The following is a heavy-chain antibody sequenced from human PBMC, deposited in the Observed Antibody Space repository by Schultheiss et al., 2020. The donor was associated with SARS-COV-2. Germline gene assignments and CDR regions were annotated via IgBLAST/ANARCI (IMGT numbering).Heavy chain of an antibody. CDR1: GFTFSSYA. D-gene: IGHD6-6*01. CDR3: AKGTGYSSSHPRDY. CDR2: ISSSSSYI. J-gene: IGHJ4*02. V-gene: IGHV3-23*01. Sequence: GGSLRLSCAASGFTFSSYAMSWVRQAPGKGLEWVSSISSSSSYIYYADSVKGRFTISRDNSKNTLYLQMNSLRAEDTAVYYCAKGTGYSSSHPRDYWGQGTLVTVSS.